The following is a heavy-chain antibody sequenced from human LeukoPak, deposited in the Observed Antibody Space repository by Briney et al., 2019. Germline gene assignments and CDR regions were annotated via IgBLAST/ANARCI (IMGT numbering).Heavy chain of an antibody. CDR3: ARLPLLGYCSSTSCLYFDY. J-gene: IGHJ4*02. D-gene: IGHD2-2*01. Sequence: GASVKVSCKASGYTFTGYYLHWVRQAPGQGLEWMGWINPNSGGTNYAQKFQGRVTMTRDTSISTAYMELSRLRSDDTAVYYCARLPLLGYCSSTSCLYFDYWGLGTLVTVSS. CDR1: GYTFTGYY. CDR2: INPNSGGT. V-gene: IGHV1-2*02.